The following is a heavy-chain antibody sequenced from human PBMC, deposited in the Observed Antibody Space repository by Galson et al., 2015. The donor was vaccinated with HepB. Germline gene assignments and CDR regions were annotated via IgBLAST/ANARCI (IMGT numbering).Heavy chain of an antibody. V-gene: IGHV4-34*01. J-gene: IGHJ5*02. CDR3: ARQIRFTMIVVDSNLHWFDP. CDR1: GGSFSGYY. Sequence: ETLSLPCAVYGGSFSGYYWSWIRQPPGKGLEWIGEINHSGSTNYNPSLKSRVTISVDTSKNQFSLKLSSVTAADTAVYYCARQIRFTMIVVDSNLHWFDPWGQGTLVTVSS. D-gene: IGHD3-22*01. CDR2: INHSGST.